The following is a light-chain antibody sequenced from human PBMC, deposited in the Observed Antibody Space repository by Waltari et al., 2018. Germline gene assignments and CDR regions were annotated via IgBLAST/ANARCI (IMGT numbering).Light chain of an antibody. V-gene: IGLV2-14*03. CDR3: SSYRKSSTAGGV. J-gene: IGLJ1*01. Sequence: QSALTQPASVSGSPGQSITISCTGTSSDVGGYNYVSWYQQPPGKAPKLMIYDVTNRASGVSSRLTGSKSGKTASLTISGLQTDDEADYYCSSYRKSSTAGGVFGTGTKVTVL. CDR1: SSDVGGYNY. CDR2: DVT.